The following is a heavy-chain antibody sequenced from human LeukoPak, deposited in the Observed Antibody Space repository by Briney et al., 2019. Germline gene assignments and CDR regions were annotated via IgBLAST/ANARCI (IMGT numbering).Heavy chain of an antibody. V-gene: IGHV3-23*01. Sequence: GGSLRLSCAASGFTFSSYAMSWVRQAPGKGLEWVSAISGSGGSTYYADSVKGRFTISRDNSKNTLYLQMNSLRAEDTAVYYCAKSVRGVINLYYYYYMDVWGKGTTVTISS. J-gene: IGHJ6*03. CDR2: ISGSGGST. CDR1: GFTFSSYA. D-gene: IGHD3-10*01. CDR3: AKSVRGVINLYYYYYMDV.